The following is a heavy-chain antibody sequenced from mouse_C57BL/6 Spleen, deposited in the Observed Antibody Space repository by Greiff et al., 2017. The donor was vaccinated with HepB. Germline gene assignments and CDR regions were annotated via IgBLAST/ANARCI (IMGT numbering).Heavy chain of an antibody. D-gene: IGHD1-1*01. Sequence: QVQLRQPGAELVRPGSSVKLSCKASGYTFTSYWMHWVKQRPIQGLEWIGNIDPSDSETHYNQKFKDKATLTVDKSSSTAYMQLSSLTSEDSAVYYCARGGSRTDYWGQGTTLTVSS. J-gene: IGHJ2*01. V-gene: IGHV1-52*01. CDR1: GYTFTSYW. CDR3: ARGGSRTDY. CDR2: IDPSDSET.